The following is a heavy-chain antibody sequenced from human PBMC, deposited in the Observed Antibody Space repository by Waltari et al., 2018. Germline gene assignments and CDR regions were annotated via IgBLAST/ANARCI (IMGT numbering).Heavy chain of an antibody. Sequence: QVQLQESGPGLVKPSETLSLTCTVSGGSISSHYWSWIRQPPGKGLEWIGYIYYRGSTNYNPSLKSRVTISVDTSKNQFSLKLSSVTAADTAVYYCARTPNYYDSSGYDYWGQGTLVTVSS. J-gene: IGHJ4*02. CDR1: GGSISSHY. CDR3: ARTPNYYDSSGYDY. V-gene: IGHV4-59*11. CDR2: IYYRGST. D-gene: IGHD3-22*01.